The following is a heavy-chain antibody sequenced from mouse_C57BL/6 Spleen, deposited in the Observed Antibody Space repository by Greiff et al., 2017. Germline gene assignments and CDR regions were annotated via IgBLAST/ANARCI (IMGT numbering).Heavy chain of an antibody. V-gene: IGHV1-72*01. J-gene: IGHJ2*01. D-gene: IGHD1-1*01. CDR1: GYTFTSYW. CDR2: IYPTRGGT. Sequence: VQLQQPGAELVKPGASVKLSCKASGYTFTSYWMHWVKQRPGRGLAWIGRIYPTRGGTKYNEKFKSKATLTVDKPSSTAYMQLSSLTSEDSAVYYCARSGYYGSSPLFDYWGQGTTLTVSS. CDR3: ARSGYYGSSPLFDY.